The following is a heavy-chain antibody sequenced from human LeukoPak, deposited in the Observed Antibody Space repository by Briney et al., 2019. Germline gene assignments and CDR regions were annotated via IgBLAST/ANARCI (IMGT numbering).Heavy chain of an antibody. J-gene: IGHJ3*02. CDR3: ARDEDDYDSSGYSFNAFDI. CDR2: ISGYNGNT. D-gene: IGHD3-22*01. Sequence: ASVKVSCKASGYTFTSYGISWVRQAPGQGLEWMGWISGYNGNTNYAQNLQGRVTMTTDTSTSTAYMELRSLRSDDTAVYYCARDEDDYDSSGYSFNAFDIWGQGTMVTVSS. V-gene: IGHV1-18*01. CDR1: GYTFTSYG.